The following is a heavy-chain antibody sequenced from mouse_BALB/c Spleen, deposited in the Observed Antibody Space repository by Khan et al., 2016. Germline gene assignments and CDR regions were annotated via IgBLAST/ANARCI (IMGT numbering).Heavy chain of an antibody. V-gene: IGHV1-5*01. CDR3: TSYYGSSDGLDY. D-gene: IGHD1-1*01. Sequence: VQLQQSGTVLARPGTSVKMSCKASGYSFTSYWMHWVKQRPGQGLEWIGAIYPGNSDKRYNQKFQVKAKLTSVTSASTAYMELTIRTNEDSAVYYCTSYYGSSDGLDYWGQGTSVTVSS. CDR1: GYSFTSYW. CDR2: IYPGNSDK. J-gene: IGHJ4*01.